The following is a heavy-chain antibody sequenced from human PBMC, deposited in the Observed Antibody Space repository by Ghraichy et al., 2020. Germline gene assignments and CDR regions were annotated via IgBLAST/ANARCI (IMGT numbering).Heavy chain of an antibody. Sequence: SETLSLTCAVYGGSFSGYYWSWIRQPPGKGLEWIGEINHSGSTNYNPSLKSRVTISVDTSKNQFSLKLSSVTAADTAVYYCARPPSGRGRNLNYWGQGTLVTVSS. CDR1: GGSFSGYY. CDR2: INHSGST. CDR3: ARPPSGRGRNLNY. D-gene: IGHD2-15*01. V-gene: IGHV4-34*01. J-gene: IGHJ4*02.